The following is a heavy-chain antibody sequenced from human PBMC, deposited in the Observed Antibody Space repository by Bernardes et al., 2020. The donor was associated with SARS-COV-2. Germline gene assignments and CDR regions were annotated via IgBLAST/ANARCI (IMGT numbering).Heavy chain of an antibody. CDR2: IYRGGSA. D-gene: IGHD2-2*01. CDR1: VFTHSSNY. CDR3: AGSSTSNNAFDI. Sequence: GSLRLSCAASVFTHSSNYMSWVRQAPGKGLEGVSVIYRGGSAFYPDSVKGRFTISRDNSKNMLYLQMNSLRAENTAVYYCAGSSTSNNAFDIWGQGTMVTVSS. V-gene: IGHV3-66*02. J-gene: IGHJ3*02.